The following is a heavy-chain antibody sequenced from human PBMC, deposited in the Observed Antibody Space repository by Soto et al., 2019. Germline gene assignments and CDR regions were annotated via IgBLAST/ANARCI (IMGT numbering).Heavy chain of an antibody. D-gene: IGHD5-18*01. J-gene: IGHJ4*02. V-gene: IGHV3-23*01. CDR2: ISGSGGST. CDR3: AKLSERIQRPPGSLHY. Sequence: GGTLRLSCAASGYTLSSYAMSWARQAPEKELEWVSAISGSGGSTYYADSVKGRFTISCDNSKNTLYLQMNSLRAEDTAVYYCAKLSERIQRPPGSLHYSGQTTL. CDR1: GYTLSSYA.